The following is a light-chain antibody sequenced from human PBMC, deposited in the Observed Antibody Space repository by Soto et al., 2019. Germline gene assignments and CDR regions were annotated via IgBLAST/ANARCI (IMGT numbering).Light chain of an antibody. CDR2: DAS. Sequence: EIVLTQSPGTLSLSPGERATLSCRASQYVSSSYLTWYQQKPGQAPRLLIYDASRRDIGTPDRFSGSGSGTDFTLTISGLEPEDFVVYYCQQYGSSYPTFGGGTRVEIK. CDR3: QQYGSSYPT. J-gene: IGKJ4*01. CDR1: QYVSSSY. V-gene: IGKV3-20*01.